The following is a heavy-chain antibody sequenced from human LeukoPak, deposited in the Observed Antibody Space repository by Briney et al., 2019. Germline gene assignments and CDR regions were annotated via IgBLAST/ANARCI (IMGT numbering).Heavy chain of an antibody. Sequence: GGSLRLSCVASGFTFSSYWMHWVRQAPGKGLVWVSRINSDGSSTSSADSAKGRFTISRDNAENTLFLQMNSLRAEDTAVYYCARGYSYGYTALGAFDYWGQGTLVTVSS. CDR2: INSDGSST. D-gene: IGHD5-18*01. V-gene: IGHV3-74*01. CDR3: ARGYSYGYTALGAFDY. J-gene: IGHJ4*02. CDR1: GFTFSSYW.